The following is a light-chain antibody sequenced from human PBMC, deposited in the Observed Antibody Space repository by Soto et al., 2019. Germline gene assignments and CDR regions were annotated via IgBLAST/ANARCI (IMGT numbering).Light chain of an antibody. CDR2: GNS. Sequence: QSVLTQPPSVSGAPGQRVTISCTGYNSNIGAGYDVHWYQQLPGTAPKLLIYGNSNRPSGVPDRFSASKSGTSASLAITGLQAEDEADYYCHSYDSSLSGGVFGGGTKVTVL. CDR3: HSYDSSLSGGV. J-gene: IGLJ3*02. V-gene: IGLV1-40*01. CDR1: NSNIGAGYD.